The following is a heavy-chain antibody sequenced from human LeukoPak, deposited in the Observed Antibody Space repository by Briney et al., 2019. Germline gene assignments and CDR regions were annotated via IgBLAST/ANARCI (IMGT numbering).Heavy chain of an antibody. CDR2: ISWDGGST. V-gene: IGHV3-43*01. CDR3: AKVRTMIAVAFDI. J-gene: IGHJ3*02. CDR1: GFTFDDYT. D-gene: IGHD3-22*01. Sequence: GGSLRLSCAASGFTFDDYTMHWVRQPPGRGLEWVSLISWDGGSTFYADSVKGRFTISRDDSKNTLYLQMNSLRAEDTAVYYCAKVRTMIAVAFDIWGQGTMVTVSS.